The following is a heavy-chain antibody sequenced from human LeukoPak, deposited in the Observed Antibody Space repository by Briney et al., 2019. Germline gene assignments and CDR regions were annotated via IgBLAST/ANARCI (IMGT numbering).Heavy chain of an antibody. D-gene: IGHD2-15*01. CDR3: ARGGYCSGGSCYSGGPKRKTFDY. CDR1: GGSISSGSYY. J-gene: IGHJ4*02. Sequence: SQTLSLTCTVSGGSISSGSYYWSWIRQPAGKGLEWIGRIYTSGSTNYNPSLKSRVTISVDTSKNQFSLKLSSVTAADTAVYYCARGGYCSGGSCYSGGPKRKTFDYWGQGTLVTVSS. V-gene: IGHV4-61*02. CDR2: IYTSGST.